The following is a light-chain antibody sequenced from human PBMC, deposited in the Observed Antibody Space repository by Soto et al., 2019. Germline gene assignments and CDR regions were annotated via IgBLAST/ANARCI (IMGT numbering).Light chain of an antibody. CDR3: QQYGGSPPFT. CDR1: QSVSSSY. CDR2: CAS. J-gene: IGKJ5*01. V-gene: IGKV3-20*01. Sequence: EIVLTQSPGTLSSSPGERATLSCRASQSVSSSYLAWYQQKPDQAPRLLIYCASSRTTGIPDRFSGSGSETDVTLTISSLEPQDFAVSYCQQYGGSPPFTFGHGTRLEVK.